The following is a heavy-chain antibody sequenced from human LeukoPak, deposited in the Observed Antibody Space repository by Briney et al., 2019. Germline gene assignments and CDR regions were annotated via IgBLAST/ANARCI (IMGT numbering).Heavy chain of an antibody. V-gene: IGHV3-30*02. CDR1: GFTFSSYG. CDR3: AKNEPVVGANGNHFDY. J-gene: IGHJ4*02. Sequence: GRSLRLSCAASGFTFSSYGMHWVRQAPGKGLEWVAFIRCDGSNKYYADSVKGRFTISRDNSKNTLYLQMNSLRAEDTAVYYCAKNEPVVGANGNHFDYWGQGTLVTVSS. CDR2: IRCDGSNK. D-gene: IGHD1-26*01.